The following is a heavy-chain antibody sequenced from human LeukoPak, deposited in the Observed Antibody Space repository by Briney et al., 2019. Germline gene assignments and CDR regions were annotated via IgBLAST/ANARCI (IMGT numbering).Heavy chain of an antibody. CDR2: INGDGSST. Sequence: GRSLRLSCAASGFTFSSYGMHWVSQVPGNGLVWVSRINGDGSSTSYADSVKGRFTISRDNAKNTLFLQMNSLRAEDTAVYYCTRGSSVWSDYWGQGTLVTVSS. D-gene: IGHD6-19*01. CDR1: GFTFSSYG. V-gene: IGHV3-74*01. CDR3: TRGSSVWSDY. J-gene: IGHJ4*02.